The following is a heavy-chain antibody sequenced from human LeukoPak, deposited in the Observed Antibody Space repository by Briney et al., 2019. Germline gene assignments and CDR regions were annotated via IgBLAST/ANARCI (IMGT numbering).Heavy chain of an antibody. CDR3: AKFLLLDYGGNSLEYFQH. CDR1: GGSISSSSYY. CDR2: IYYSGST. Sequence: SETLSLTCTVSGGSISSSSYYWGWIHQPPGKGLEWIGSIYYSGSTYYNPSLKSRVTISVDTSKNQFSLKLSSVTAADTAVYYCAKFLLLDYGGNSLEYFQHWGQGTLVTVSS. J-gene: IGHJ1*01. D-gene: IGHD4-23*01. V-gene: IGHV4-39*01.